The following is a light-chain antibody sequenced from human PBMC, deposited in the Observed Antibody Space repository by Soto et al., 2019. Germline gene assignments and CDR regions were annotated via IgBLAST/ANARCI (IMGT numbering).Light chain of an antibody. CDR3: QQYGGSPRT. Sequence: EMVLTQSPGTLSLSPGERATLSCRASQSVSSDSLAWYQHKPGQAPRLLIYGASSRAAGIPGRFSGSGSGTDFTLTISRLEPEDFAVYYCQQYGGSPRTFGQGTKVEIK. J-gene: IGKJ1*01. CDR1: QSVSSDS. CDR2: GAS. V-gene: IGKV3-20*01.